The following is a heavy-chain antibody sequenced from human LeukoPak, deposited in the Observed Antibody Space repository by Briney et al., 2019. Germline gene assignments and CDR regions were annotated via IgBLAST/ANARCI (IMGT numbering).Heavy chain of an antibody. J-gene: IGHJ5*02. Sequence: SETLSLTCTVSGGSISSYYWSWIRQPPGKGLEWIGYIYYSGSTNYNPSLKSRVTISVDTSKNQFSLKLSSVTAADTAAYYCARASITMVRGVNWFDPWGQGTLVTVSS. CDR1: GGSISSYY. CDR3: ARASITMVRGVNWFDP. D-gene: IGHD3-10*01. CDR2: IYYSGST. V-gene: IGHV4-59*01.